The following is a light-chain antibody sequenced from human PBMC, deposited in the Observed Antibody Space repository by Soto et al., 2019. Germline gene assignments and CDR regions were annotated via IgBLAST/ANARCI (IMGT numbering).Light chain of an antibody. CDR3: AVWDDSVRGYV. V-gene: IGLV1-47*02. Sequence: QTVVTQPRSASGTAGQRVTIYCSGTSSNIGRNSVYWYQQLPGTAPKLLIYSNHQRPSGVPDRFSGSKSGTSASLAISGLRSEDEADYYCAVWDDSVRGYVFATGTKLTVL. CDR1: SSNIGRNS. CDR2: SNH. J-gene: IGLJ1*01.